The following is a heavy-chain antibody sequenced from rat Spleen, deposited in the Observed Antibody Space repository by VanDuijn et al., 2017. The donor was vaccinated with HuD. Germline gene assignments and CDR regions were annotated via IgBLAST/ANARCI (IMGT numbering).Heavy chain of an antibody. D-gene: IGHD1-9*01. J-gene: IGHJ4*01. CDR3: ARSGYGYTLRDPRGYVMDA. Sequence: EVQLQESGPGLVKPSQSLSLTCSVTDYSITSHFWGWIRKFPGNKMEWMGYISYSGSTSYHPSLKSRVSITRDTSKNQFFLQVNSVTTEDTATYYCARSGYGYTLRDPRGYVMDAWGQGASVTVSS. CDR1: DYSITSHF. V-gene: IGHV3-1*01. CDR2: ISYSGST.